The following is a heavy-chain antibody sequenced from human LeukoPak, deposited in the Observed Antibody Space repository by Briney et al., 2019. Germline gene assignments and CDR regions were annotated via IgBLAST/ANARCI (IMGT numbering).Heavy chain of an antibody. Sequence: PSETLPLTCTVSGGSISSYYWSWIRQPAGKGLEWIGRIYTSGSTNYNPSLKSRVTMSVDTSKNQFSLKLSPVTAADTAVYYCARDSIAVAGDYYYGMDVWGQGTTVTVSS. V-gene: IGHV4-4*07. J-gene: IGHJ6*02. D-gene: IGHD6-19*01. CDR1: GGSISSYY. CDR2: IYTSGST. CDR3: ARDSIAVAGDYYYGMDV.